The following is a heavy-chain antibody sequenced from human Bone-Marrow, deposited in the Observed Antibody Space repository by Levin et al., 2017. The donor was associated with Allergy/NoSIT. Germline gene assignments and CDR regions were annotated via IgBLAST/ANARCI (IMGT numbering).Heavy chain of an antibody. CDR2: ITWNGDTT. D-gene: IGHD5-18*01. CDR3: ARDSSYGYEGSFDI. CDR1: GFSFDDYD. J-gene: IGHJ3*02. Sequence: PGESLKISCAVSGFSFDDYDMSWVRQVPGKGLEWVSGITWNGDTTHYADSVKGRLTISRDNAKNPLYLQMNSLRAEDTALYYCARDSSYGYEGSFDIWGQGTMVTVSS. V-gene: IGHV3-20*04.